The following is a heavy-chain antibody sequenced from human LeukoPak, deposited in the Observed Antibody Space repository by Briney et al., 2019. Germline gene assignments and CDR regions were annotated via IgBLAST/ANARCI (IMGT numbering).Heavy chain of an antibody. CDR1: GGSITSHY. CDR3: AREPAERIGFDY. D-gene: IGHD1-14*01. CDR2: FYDSGKK. J-gene: IGHJ4*02. Sequence: SETLSLTCTVSGGSITSHYWSWIRQSPGKGLEGIGYFYDSGKKSYNPSFKSRVTMSVDTSKNQFSLRLTSITAADTAVYYCAREPAERIGFDYWGQGTLVTVSS. V-gene: IGHV4-59*11.